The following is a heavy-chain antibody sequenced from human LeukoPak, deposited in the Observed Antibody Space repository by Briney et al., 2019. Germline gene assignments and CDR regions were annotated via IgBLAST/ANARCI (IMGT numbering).Heavy chain of an antibody. D-gene: IGHD6-6*01. J-gene: IGHJ6*03. CDR2: IYTSGST. CDR1: GGSISSYY. Sequence: SETLSLTCTVSGGSISSYYWSWIRQPPGKGLEWIGYIYTSGSTNYDPSLKSRVTISVDTSKNPFSLKLSSVTAADTAVYYCAGESIAARFSYYYYYMDVWGKGTTVTVSS. CDR3: AGESIAARFSYYYYYMDV. V-gene: IGHV4-4*09.